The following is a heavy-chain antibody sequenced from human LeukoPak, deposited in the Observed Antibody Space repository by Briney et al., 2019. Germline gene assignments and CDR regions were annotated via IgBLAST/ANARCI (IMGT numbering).Heavy chain of an antibody. D-gene: IGHD3-9*01. Sequence: GGSLRLSCATSGFTFSSYAMSWAPQAPGKGLEWVSGIGASGGSTYYGDFVKGRFTISRDNSKNTLYLQMNSLRTEDTAVYYCAKAGGYDILTGLDYWGQGTLVTVSS. J-gene: IGHJ4*02. CDR2: IGASGGST. CDR1: GFTFSSYA. CDR3: AKAGGYDILTGLDY. V-gene: IGHV3-23*01.